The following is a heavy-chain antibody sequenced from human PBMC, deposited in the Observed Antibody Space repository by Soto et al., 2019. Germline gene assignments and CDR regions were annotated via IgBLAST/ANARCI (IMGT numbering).Heavy chain of an antibody. CDR3: ARGNGGQLWLLPNYFDY. J-gene: IGHJ4*02. D-gene: IGHD5-18*01. Sequence: SETLSLTCAVSGGSISSGGYSWSWIRQPPGKGLEWIGYIYHSGSTYYNPSLKSRVTISVDRSKNQFSLKLSSVTAADTAVYYCARGNGGQLWLLPNYFDYWGQGTLVTVSS. CDR2: IYHSGST. V-gene: IGHV4-30-2*01. CDR1: GGSISSGGYS.